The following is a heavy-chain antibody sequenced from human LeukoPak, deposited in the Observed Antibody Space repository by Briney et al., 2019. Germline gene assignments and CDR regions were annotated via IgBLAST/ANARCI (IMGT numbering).Heavy chain of an antibody. D-gene: IGHD3-16*01. CDR3: ARDLWGASLFDY. CDR1: GGSISSSSYY. J-gene: IGHJ4*02. V-gene: IGHV4-61*01. CDR2: IYYSGST. Sequence: SETLSLTCTVSGGSISSSSYYWSWIRQPPGKGLEWIGYIYYSGSTNYNPSLKSRVTISVDTSKNQFSLKLSSVTAADTAVYYCARDLWGASLFDYWGQGTLVTVSS.